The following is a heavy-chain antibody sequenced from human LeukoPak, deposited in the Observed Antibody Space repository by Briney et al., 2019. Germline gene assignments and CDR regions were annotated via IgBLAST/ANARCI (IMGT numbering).Heavy chain of an antibody. J-gene: IGHJ5*02. CDR2: IYSDGST. D-gene: IGHD5-24*01. CDR3: AREQRSEGYYPCGWFDP. Sequence: PGGSLRLSCAASGFAVSTNYLSWVRQAPGKGLEWVSVIYSDGSTYYTDSVKGRFTISRDNSKNTLYLQMNSLRPEDTAVYYCAREQRSEGYYPCGWFDPWGEGTLVTVSS. V-gene: IGHV3-66*02. CDR1: GFAVSTNY.